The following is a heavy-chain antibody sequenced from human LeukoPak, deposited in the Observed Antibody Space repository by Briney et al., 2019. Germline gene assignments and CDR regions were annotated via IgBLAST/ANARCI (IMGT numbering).Heavy chain of an antibody. CDR1: GGTFSSYA. Sequence: ASVKVSCKASGGTFSSYAISWVRQAPGQGLEWMGWISAYNGNTNYAQKLQGRVTMTTDTSTSTAYMELRSLRSDDTAVYYCALFYDSSGYYYDYWGQGTLVTVSS. CDR2: ISAYNGNT. D-gene: IGHD3-22*01. CDR3: ALFYDSSGYYYDY. V-gene: IGHV1-18*01. J-gene: IGHJ4*02.